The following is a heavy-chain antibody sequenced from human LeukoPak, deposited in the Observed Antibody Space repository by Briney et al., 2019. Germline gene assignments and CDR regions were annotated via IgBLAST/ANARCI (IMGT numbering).Heavy chain of an antibody. CDR2: IYTSGST. Sequence: SETLSLTCTVSGGSISSSSYYWGWIRQPAGKGLEWIGRIYTSGSTKYNPSLKSRVTISVDTSKNQFSLKLSSVTAADTAVYYCARGPDVDTAMAYYYYMDVWGKGTTVTVSS. D-gene: IGHD5-18*01. V-gene: IGHV4-61*02. CDR3: ARGPDVDTAMAYYYYMDV. J-gene: IGHJ6*03. CDR1: GGSISSSSYY.